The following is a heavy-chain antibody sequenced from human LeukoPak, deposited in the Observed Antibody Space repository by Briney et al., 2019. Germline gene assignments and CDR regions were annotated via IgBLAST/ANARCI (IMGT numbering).Heavy chain of an antibody. J-gene: IGHJ4*02. CDR2: ISSSGSTI. CDR3: AKDRHYYDSSGFSW. CDR1: GFTFSSYE. V-gene: IGHV3-48*03. D-gene: IGHD3-22*01. Sequence: PGGSLRLSCAASGFTFSSYEMNWVRQAPGKGLEWVSYISSSGSTIYYADSVKGRFTFSRDNSKNTLYLQMNSLRAEDTAVYYCAKDRHYYDSSGFSWWGQGTLVTVSS.